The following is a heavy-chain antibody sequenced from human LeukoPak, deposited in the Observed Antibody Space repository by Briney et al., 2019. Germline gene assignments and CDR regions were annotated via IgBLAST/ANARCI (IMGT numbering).Heavy chain of an antibody. J-gene: IGHJ3*02. CDR1: GFTFSSYA. D-gene: IGHD6-19*01. V-gene: IGHV3-30-3*01. CDR3: ARGGFIAVAGDDAFDI. CDR2: ISYDGSNK. Sequence: PGGSLRLSCAASGFTFSSYAMHWVRQAPGKGLEWVAVISYDGSNKYYADSVKGRFTISRDNSKNTLYLQMNSLRAEDTAVYYCARGGFIAVAGDDAFDIWGQGTMVTVSS.